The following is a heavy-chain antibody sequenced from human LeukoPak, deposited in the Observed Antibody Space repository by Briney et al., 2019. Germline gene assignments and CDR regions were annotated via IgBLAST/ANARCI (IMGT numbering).Heavy chain of an antibody. D-gene: IGHD3-9*01. V-gene: IGHV1-2*02. Sequence: GASVKVSCKASGYTFTGYYMHWVRQAPGQGLEWMGWINPNGGGTNYAQKFQGRVTMTRDTSISTAYMELSRLRSDDTAVYYCARTYDILTGYSYFDYWGQGTLVTVSS. CDR3: ARTYDILTGYSYFDY. CDR2: INPNGGGT. CDR1: GYTFTGYY. J-gene: IGHJ4*02.